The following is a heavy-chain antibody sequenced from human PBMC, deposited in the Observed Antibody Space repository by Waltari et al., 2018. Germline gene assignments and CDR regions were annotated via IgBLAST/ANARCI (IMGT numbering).Heavy chain of an antibody. CDR1: GDSLFTTSVA. CDR3: ARGKFTAFDI. V-gene: IGHV6-1*01. CDR2: TYYRSQLRN. J-gene: IGHJ3*02. Sequence: QVQLQQSGPGLVKPSQTLSLTCAVSGDSLFTTSVAWNWIRQSPSRGLEWRERTYYRSQLRNDYALSVKGRITVNPDTSKNPFSLQLYSVTPDDTAVYYCARGKFTAFDIWGQGTMVTVSS.